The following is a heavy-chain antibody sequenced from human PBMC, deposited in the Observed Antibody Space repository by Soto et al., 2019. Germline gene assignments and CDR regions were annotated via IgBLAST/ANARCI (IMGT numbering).Heavy chain of an antibody. J-gene: IGHJ4*02. D-gene: IGHD6-13*01. Sequence: QVQLVQSGAEEKKPGASVKVSCKASGYTFTSYAMHWVRQAPGQRLEWMGWINAGNGNTKYSQKFQGRVTFTRYTSASTAYMELSSLRSEDTAVYYCARGIAPYYFDYWGQGTLVTVSS. CDR1: GYTFTSYA. CDR2: INAGNGNT. CDR3: ARGIAPYYFDY. V-gene: IGHV1-3*05.